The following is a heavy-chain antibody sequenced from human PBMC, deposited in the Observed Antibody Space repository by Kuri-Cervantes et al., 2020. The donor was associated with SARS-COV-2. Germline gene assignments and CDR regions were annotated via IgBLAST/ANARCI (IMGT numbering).Heavy chain of an antibody. D-gene: IGHD4/OR15-4a*01. CDR2: ISLNGGSQ. Sequence: GESLKISCAVSGFASSNSAMSWVRQAPGKGLEWVSSISLNGGSQYYADSVKGRFTISRDNSKNTLYLQMSSLRAEDTAVYSCAKVHSGDNAYFDYWGQGTLVTDSS. CDR1: GFASSNSA. J-gene: IGHJ4*02. V-gene: IGHV3-23*01. CDR3: AKVHSGDNAYFDY.